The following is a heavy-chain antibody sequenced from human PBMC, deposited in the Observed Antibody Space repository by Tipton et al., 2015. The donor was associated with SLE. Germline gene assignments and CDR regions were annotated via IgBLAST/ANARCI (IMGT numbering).Heavy chain of an antibody. J-gene: IGHJ3*02. CDR3: AREYDDAFDI. CDR2: ISSSSSYI. Sequence: GSLRLSCAASGFTFSSYSMNWVRQAPGKGLEWVSFISSSSSYIYYEDSVKGRFTISRDNAKNSLYLQMNSLRAEDTAVYYCAREYDDAFDIWGQGTMVTVSS. CDR1: GFTFSSYS. V-gene: IGHV3-21*01. D-gene: IGHD3-3*01.